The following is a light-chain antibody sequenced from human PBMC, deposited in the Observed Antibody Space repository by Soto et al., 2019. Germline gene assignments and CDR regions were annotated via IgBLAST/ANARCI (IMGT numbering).Light chain of an antibody. CDR2: GVS. Sequence: EVVLTQSPGTLSLSPGETATLSCRASQSLTSNYLAWYQQRPGQAPSLLICGVSSRATGIPDRFSGSGSGTDFTLTITRLEPEDFAVYYCQHYGYSLWTFGQGTKVDI. J-gene: IGKJ1*01. CDR3: QHYGYSLWT. V-gene: IGKV3-20*01. CDR1: QSLTSNY.